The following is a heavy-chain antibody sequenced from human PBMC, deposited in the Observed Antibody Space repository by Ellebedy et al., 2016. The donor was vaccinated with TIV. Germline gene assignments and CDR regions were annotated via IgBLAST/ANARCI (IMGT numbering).Heavy chain of an antibody. V-gene: IGHV3-30*04. J-gene: IGHJ6*02. CDR3: ARGPLIHKPISYSRRYYYYYGMDV. Sequence: GESLKISXAASGFTFSSYAMHWVRQAPGKGLEWVAVISYDGSNKYYADSVKGRFTISRDNSKNSLYLQMNSLRAEDTAVYYCARGPLIHKPISYSRRYYYYYGMDVWGQGTTVTVSS. CDR2: ISYDGSNK. CDR1: GFTFSSYA. D-gene: IGHD4-11*01.